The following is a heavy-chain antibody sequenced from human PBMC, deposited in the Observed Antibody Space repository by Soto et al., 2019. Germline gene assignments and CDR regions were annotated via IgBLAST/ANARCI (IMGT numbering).Heavy chain of an antibody. CDR2: ISGSSSYI. Sequence: EVQLVESGGGLDKPGGSLRLSCAASGFTFSSYNMNWVRQAPGKGLEWVSSISGSSSYIYYSDSVKGRFTISRDNAKNSLYLQMNSLRAEDTAVYFCARDSSSWYYWGQGTLVTVSS. J-gene: IGHJ4*02. D-gene: IGHD6-13*01. CDR3: ARDSSSWYY. V-gene: IGHV3-21*01. CDR1: GFTFSSYN.